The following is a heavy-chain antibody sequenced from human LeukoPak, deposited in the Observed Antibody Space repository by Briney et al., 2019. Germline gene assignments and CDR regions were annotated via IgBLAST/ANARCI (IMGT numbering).Heavy chain of an antibody. V-gene: IGHV4-59*11. D-gene: IGHD6-13*01. Sequence: SETLSLTCSVSGDSISSHYWSWIRQPPGEGLEWIGHILYSGTTSYTPSLKSRVTISLDTSKKQFSLKLTSVTAADTAVYYCARDLELGYWGQGILVTVSS. CDR1: GDSISSHY. J-gene: IGHJ4*02. CDR3: ARDLELGY. CDR2: ILYSGTT.